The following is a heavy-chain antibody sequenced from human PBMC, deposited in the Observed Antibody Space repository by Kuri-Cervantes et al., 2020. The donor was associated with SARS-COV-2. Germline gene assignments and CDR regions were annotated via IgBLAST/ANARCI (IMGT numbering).Heavy chain of an antibody. Sequence: GGSLRLSCAASGFTFSSYWMSWVRQAPGKGLEWVANIKQDGSEKYYVDSVKGRFTISRDNSKNTLYLQMNSLRAEDTAVYYCAKGSSGAFDIWGQGTMVTVSS. CDR1: GFTFSSYW. CDR3: AKGSSGAFDI. CDR2: IKQDGSEK. V-gene: IGHV3-7*03. J-gene: IGHJ3*02.